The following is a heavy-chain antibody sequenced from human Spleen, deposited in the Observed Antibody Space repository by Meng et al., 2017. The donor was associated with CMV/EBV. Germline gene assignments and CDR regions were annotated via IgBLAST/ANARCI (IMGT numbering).Heavy chain of an antibody. CDR2: INPNSGGT. D-gene: IGHD2-2*01. V-gene: IGHV1-2*02. Sequence: TFTGYYLHWVRQAPGQGLEWMGWINPNSGGTNYAQTFQGRVTMTRDTSISTAYMELSRLRSDDTAVYYCARVDCSSTSCVKNWFDPWGQGTLVTVSS. J-gene: IGHJ5*02. CDR3: ARVDCSSTSCVKNWFDP. CDR1: TFTGYY.